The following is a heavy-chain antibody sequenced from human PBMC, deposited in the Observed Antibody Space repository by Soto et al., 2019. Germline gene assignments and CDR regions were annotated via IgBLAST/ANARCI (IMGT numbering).Heavy chain of an antibody. CDR3: ASMGRGYSYGYFDY. CDR1: GGTFSSYT. CDR2: IIPILGIA. D-gene: IGHD5-18*01. Sequence: ASVKVSCKASGGTFSSYTISWVRQAPGQGLEWMGRIIPILGIANYAQKFQDRVTITADKSTSTAYMELSSLRSEDTAVYYCASMGRGYSYGYFDYWGQGTLVTVSS. J-gene: IGHJ4*02. V-gene: IGHV1-69*02.